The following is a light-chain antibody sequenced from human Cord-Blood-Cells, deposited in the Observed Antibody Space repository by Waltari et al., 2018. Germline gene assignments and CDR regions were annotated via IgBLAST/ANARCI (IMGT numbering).Light chain of an antibody. CDR2: KDS. CDR1: ALPKQY. J-gene: IGLJ2*01. Sequence: SYELTQPPSVSVSPGQTARIPCSGDALPKQYAYWYQQKPGQAPVLVIYKDSERPSGIPERCSGSSTGTTVTLTISGVQAEDEADYYRQSADSSGTFVVFGGGTKLTVL. CDR3: QSADSSGTFVV. V-gene: IGLV3-25*03.